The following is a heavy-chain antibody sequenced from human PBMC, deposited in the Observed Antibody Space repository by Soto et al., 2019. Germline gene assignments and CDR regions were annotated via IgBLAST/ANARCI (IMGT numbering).Heavy chain of an antibody. V-gene: IGHV3-30*18. Sequence: LRLSCAASGFTFNRYGMHWVRQSPGKGLEWVAVISYDGRDEYHADSVKGRFTISRDNSKNTLYLQMNSLRVEETAVYYYAKDSDPYSSSYYFDYWGQGTLVTVSS. CDR1: GFTFNRYG. D-gene: IGHD3-22*01. CDR3: AKDSDPYSSSYYFDY. J-gene: IGHJ4*02. CDR2: ISYDGRDE.